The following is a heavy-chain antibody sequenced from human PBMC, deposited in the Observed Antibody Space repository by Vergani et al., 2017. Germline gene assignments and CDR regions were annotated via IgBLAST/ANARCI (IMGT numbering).Heavy chain of an antibody. Sequence: QVQLQQWGAGLLKPSETLSLTCAVYGGSFSGYYWSWIRQPPGKGLEWIGEINHSGSTNYNPSLKSRVTISVDTSKNQFSLKLSSVTAADTAVYYCARVCRQGRVGATCWFDPWGQGTLVTVSS. D-gene: IGHD1-26*01. CDR3: ARVCRQGRVGATCWFDP. V-gene: IGHV4-34*01. CDR2: INHSGST. CDR1: GGSFSGYY. J-gene: IGHJ5*02.